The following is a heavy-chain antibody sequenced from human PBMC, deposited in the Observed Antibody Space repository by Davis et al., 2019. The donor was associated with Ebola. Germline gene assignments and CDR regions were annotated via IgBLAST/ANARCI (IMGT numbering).Heavy chain of an antibody. CDR2: INTNTGNP. CDR1: GYTFTSYA. CDR3: ARDLSVGPFAYYYYYGMDV. D-gene: IGHD1-26*01. Sequence: ASVKVSCKASGYTFTSYAMNWVRQAPGQGLEWMGWINTNTGNPTYAQDFTGRFVFSLDTSVSTAYLQISSLKAEDTAVYYCARDLSVGPFAYYYYYGMDVWGKGTTVTVSS. J-gene: IGHJ6*04. V-gene: IGHV7-4-1*02.